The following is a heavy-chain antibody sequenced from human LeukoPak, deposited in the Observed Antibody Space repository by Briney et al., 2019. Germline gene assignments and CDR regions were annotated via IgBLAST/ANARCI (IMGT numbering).Heavy chain of an antibody. CDR2: INSDGNTT. CDR1: GFTFSSYW. CDR3: AKAGRYCSGGSCYSDY. V-gene: IGHV3-74*01. Sequence: GGSLRLSCAASGFTFSSYWMHWVRQAPGKGLVWVSRINSDGNTTSYADSVKGRFTISRDNSKNTLYLQMNSLRAEDTAVYYCAKAGRYCSGGSCYSDYWGQGTLVTVSS. D-gene: IGHD2-15*01. J-gene: IGHJ4*02.